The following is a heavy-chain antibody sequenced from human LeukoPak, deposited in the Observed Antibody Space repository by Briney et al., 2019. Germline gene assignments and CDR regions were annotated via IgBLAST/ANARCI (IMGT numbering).Heavy chain of an antibody. CDR3: ARDRGYSYGLASDY. D-gene: IGHD5-18*01. CDR2: IIPILGIA. V-gene: IGHV1-69*04. J-gene: IGHJ4*02. CDR1: GGTFSIYA. Sequence: VRVXFKASGGTFSIYAISWVRQAPGQGREWMGRIIPILGIANYAQKFQGRVTITADKSTTTAYMELSSLRSEDTAVYYCARDRGYSYGLASDYWGQGTLVTVSS.